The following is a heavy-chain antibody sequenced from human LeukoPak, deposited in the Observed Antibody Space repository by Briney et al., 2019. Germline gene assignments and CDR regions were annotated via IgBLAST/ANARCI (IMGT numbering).Heavy chain of an antibody. J-gene: IGHJ5*02. CDR1: GGSISSGSYY. CDR3: ARDLIGWSSVVPAATPAP. V-gene: IGHV4-39*07. CDR2: IYYSGST. D-gene: IGHD2-2*02. Sequence: SETLSLTCTVSGGSISSGSYYWGWIRQPPGKGLEWIGSIYYSGSTYYNPSLKSRVTISVDTSKNQFSLKLSSVTAADTAVYYCARDLIGWSSVVPAATPAPWGQGTLVTVSS.